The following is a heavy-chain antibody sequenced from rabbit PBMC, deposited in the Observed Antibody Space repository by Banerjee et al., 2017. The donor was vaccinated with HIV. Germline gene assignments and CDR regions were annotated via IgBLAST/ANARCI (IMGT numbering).Heavy chain of an antibody. CDR3: ARGADYAGYGHNL. CDR1: GFSFSSTYC. J-gene: IGHJ4*01. D-gene: IGHD7-1*01. Sequence: QEQLVESGGGLVKPGASLTLTCTASGFSFSSTYCICWVRQAPGKGLEWIACIYAGSSGDTYYASWAKGRFTISKTSSTTVTLQMTSLTAADTATYFCARGADYAGYGHNLWGPGTLVTVS. CDR2: IYAGSSGDT. V-gene: IGHV1S45*01.